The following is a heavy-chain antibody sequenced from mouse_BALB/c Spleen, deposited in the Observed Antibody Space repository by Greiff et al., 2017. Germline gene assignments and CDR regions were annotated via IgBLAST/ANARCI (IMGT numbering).Heavy chain of an antibody. J-gene: IGHJ4*01. CDR1: GYTFTDYV. D-gene: IGHD2-14*01. CDR2: IYPGSGST. CDR3: ARSNYRYDGYAMDY. Sequence: QVQLKESGPELVKPGASVKMSCKASGYTFTDYVISWVKQRTGQGLEWIGEIYPGSGSTYYNDKFKGKATLTADKSSNTAYMQLSSLTSEDSAVYFCARSNYRYDGYAMDYWGQGTSVTVSS. V-gene: IGHV1-77*01.